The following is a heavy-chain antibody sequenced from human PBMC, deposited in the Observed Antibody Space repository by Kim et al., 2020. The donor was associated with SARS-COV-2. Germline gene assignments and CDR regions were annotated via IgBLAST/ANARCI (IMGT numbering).Heavy chain of an antibody. CDR3: ARTSLKTYYDFWSGYY. Sequence: GESLKISCKGSGYSFTSYWIGWVRQMPGKGLEWMGIIYPGDSDTRYNPSFQGQVTIPADKSISTAYLQWSSLKASDTAMYYCARTSLKTYYDFWSGYYWGQGTLVTVSS. D-gene: IGHD3-3*01. CDR2: IYPGDSDT. V-gene: IGHV5-51*01. CDR1: GYSFTSYW. J-gene: IGHJ4*02.